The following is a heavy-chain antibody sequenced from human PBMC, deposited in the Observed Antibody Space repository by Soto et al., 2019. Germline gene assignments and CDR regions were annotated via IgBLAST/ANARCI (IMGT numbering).Heavy chain of an antibody. Sequence: PSETLSLTCTVSGGSISSYYWSWIRQPPGKGLEWIGYIYYSGSTNYNPSLKSRVTISVDTSKNQFSLKLSSVTAADTAVYYCASTYYCSGGSCYNQGNWFDPWGQGTLVTVS. D-gene: IGHD2-15*01. CDR3: ASTYYCSGGSCYNQGNWFDP. CDR1: GGSISSYY. V-gene: IGHV4-59*01. CDR2: IYYSGST. J-gene: IGHJ5*02.